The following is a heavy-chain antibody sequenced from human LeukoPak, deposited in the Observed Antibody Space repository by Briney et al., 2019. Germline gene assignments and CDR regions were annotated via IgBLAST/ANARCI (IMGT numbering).Heavy chain of an antibody. CDR1: GFDFSTYA. CDR2: ISTKSNYI. D-gene: IGHD5-12*01. Sequence: RPGGSLRLSCAASGFDFSTYAINWVRQAPGKGLEWVSSISTKSNYIFYGDSVKGRFTISRDNAKDSVYLQMNSLRPEDTAVYYCSRDRLGGLDYWGQGTLVTVSS. J-gene: IGHJ4*02. CDR3: SRDRLGGLDY. V-gene: IGHV3-21*01.